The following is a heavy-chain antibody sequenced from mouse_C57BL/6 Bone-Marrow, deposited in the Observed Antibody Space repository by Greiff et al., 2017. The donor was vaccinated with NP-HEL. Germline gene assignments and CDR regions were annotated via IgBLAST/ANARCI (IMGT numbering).Heavy chain of an antibody. V-gene: IGHV5-4*01. D-gene: IGHD1-1*01. Sequence: EVQLVESGGGLVKPGGSLKLSCAASGFTFSSYAMSWVRQTPEKRLEWVATISDGGSYTYYPDNVKGRFTISRDNAKNNLYLQMSHLKSEDTAMYYCARESYYGSSHLYYFDYWGQGTTLTVSS. CDR1: GFTFSSYA. J-gene: IGHJ2*01. CDR3: ARESYYGSSHLYYFDY. CDR2: ISDGGSYT.